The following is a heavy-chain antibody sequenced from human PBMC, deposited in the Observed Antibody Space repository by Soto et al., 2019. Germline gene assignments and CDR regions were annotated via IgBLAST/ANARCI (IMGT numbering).Heavy chain of an antibody. CDR2: IYWDDDK. Sequence: QITLKESGPTRVKPTQTLTLTCTFSGFSLTTRPVGVAWIRQPPGKALEWLAVIYWDDDKRYSPSLKSRLTTAEDASKNQVVLTIAYMAPVDTATYFCAHRGYMNGNWDQGYLDYWGQGTLVTVSS. V-gene: IGHV2-5*02. D-gene: IGHD5-18*01. CDR1: GFSLTTRPVG. CDR3: AHRGYMNGNWDQGYLDY. J-gene: IGHJ4*02.